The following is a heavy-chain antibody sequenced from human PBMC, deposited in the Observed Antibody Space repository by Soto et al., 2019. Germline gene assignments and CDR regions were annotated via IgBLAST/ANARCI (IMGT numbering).Heavy chain of an antibody. CDR3: ARHKYPDYHGGWLLDH. CDR2: INYSGST. Sequence: QVQLQESGPGLVKPSETLSLTCTVSGGSISSYYWSWIRQPPGKGLEGIAYINYSGSTNYNPSLKSRVSISVDTSKNQFSLKVTSVTAADTAVYYCARHKYPDYHGGWLLDHWGQGTLVTVSS. J-gene: IGHJ4*02. V-gene: IGHV4-59*08. D-gene: IGHD6-19*01. CDR1: GGSISSYY.